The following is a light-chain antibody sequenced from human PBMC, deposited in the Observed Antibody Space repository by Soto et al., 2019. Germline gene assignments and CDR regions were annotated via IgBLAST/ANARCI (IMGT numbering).Light chain of an antibody. CDR2: DNN. J-gene: IGLJ1*01. CDR3: GRWDSRLSTYV. CDR1: SSNIGNDY. V-gene: IGLV1-51*01. Sequence: QSVLTQPPSVSAAPGQQVTISCSRSSSNIGNDYVSWYQQLPGTAPKLLIYDNNKRAAGIPDRFSGSESGTSATLGITGLQTGEEAEYYCGRWDSRLSTYVFGTGTKVTVL.